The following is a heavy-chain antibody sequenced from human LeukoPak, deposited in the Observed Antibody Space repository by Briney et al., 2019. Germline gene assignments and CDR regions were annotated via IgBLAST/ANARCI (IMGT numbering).Heavy chain of an antibody. CDR3: AKDQGYSYYYLDY. D-gene: IGHD5-18*01. Sequence: GGSLRLTCAASGFTFNNHAMSWVRQAPGKGLEWVSGINGNGASTYYSDSVKGRFTITRDNSKNTLYLQMSSLRAEDTAIYYCAKDQGYSYYYLDYWGQGTLAIVSS. V-gene: IGHV3-23*01. CDR1: GFTFNNHA. CDR2: INGNGAST. J-gene: IGHJ4*02.